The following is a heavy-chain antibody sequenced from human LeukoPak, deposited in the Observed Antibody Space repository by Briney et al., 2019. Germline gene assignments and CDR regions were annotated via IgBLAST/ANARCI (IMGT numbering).Heavy chain of an antibody. J-gene: IGHJ4*02. Sequence: GGSLRLSCAASGNYWMHWVRQAPGKGLVWVSHVNSDGSWTSYADSVKGRFTISKDNAKNTVYLQMNSLRAEDTAVYYCVSFYETYWGRGTLVTVSS. V-gene: IGHV3-74*01. CDR2: VNSDGSWT. CDR1: GNYW. D-gene: IGHD2/OR15-2a*01. CDR3: VSFYETY.